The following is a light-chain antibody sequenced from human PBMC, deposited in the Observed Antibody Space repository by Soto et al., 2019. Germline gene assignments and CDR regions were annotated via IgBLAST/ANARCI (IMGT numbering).Light chain of an antibody. V-gene: IGKV3-15*01. CDR2: GAS. J-gene: IGKJ1*01. CDR3: QQYYNWPRTWT. Sequence: EIVMTQAPGTLSASPGEGYTLFCRASQSVRTKLAWYQQRAGQAPXXLXXGASTRATGIPARFSGSGSVKEFTLTIDRLQSEEFAGYHCQQYYNWPRTWTFGQGTKVEIK. CDR1: QSVRTK.